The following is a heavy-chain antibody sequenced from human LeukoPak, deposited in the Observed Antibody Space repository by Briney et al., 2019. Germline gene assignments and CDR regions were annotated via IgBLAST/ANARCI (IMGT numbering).Heavy chain of an antibody. J-gene: IGHJ4*02. CDR1: GGSFSGYY. CDR2: INHSGST. Sequence: SETLSLTCAVYGGSFSGYYWSWIRQPPGKGLEWIGEINHSGSTNYNPSLKSRVTISVDTSKNQFSLKLSSVTAADTAVYYCATGHWGFFDNWGQGTLVTVSS. D-gene: IGHD7-27*01. V-gene: IGHV4-34*01. CDR3: ATGHWGFFDN.